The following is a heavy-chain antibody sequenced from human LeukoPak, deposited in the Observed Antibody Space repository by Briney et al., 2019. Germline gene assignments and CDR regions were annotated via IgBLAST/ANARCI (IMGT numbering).Heavy chain of an antibody. CDR1: GFTVSSNY. J-gene: IGHJ4*02. V-gene: IGHV3-53*01. D-gene: IGHD2-8*01. CDR3: ARGKMGTPFDY. Sequence: PGGSLRLSCAASGFTVSSNYMSWVRQAPGKGLEWVSVIYSGGSTYYADSVKGRFTISRDNSKNTLYLQMNSLRAEDTAVYYCARGKMGTPFDYWGQGTLVTVSS. CDR2: IYSGGST.